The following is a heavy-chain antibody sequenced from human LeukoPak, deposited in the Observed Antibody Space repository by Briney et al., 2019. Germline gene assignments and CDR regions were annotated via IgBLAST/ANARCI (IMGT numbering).Heavy chain of an antibody. CDR2: IYYSGST. Sequence: PSETLSLTCTVSGGSISSSSYYWGWIRQPPGKGLEWIGSIYYSGSTYDNPSLKSRVTISVDTSKNRFSLQLNSVTPEDTAVYYCARERRQWLVPGRGYYFDYWGQGTLVTVSS. V-gene: IGHV4-39*07. D-gene: IGHD6-19*01. CDR3: ARERRQWLVPGRGYYFDY. J-gene: IGHJ4*02. CDR1: GGSISSSSYY.